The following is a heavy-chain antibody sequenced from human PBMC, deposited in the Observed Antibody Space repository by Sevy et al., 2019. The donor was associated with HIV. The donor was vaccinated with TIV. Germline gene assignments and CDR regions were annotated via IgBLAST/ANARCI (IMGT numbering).Heavy chain of an antibody. D-gene: IGHD3-10*01. CDR1: GFTFSSYP. CDR2: ISVDGAGK. V-gene: IGHV3-30-3*01. CDR3: VRGTTMLPGWAFDY. Sequence: GGSLRLSCAASGFTFSSYPMHWVRQAPGKGLEWVSFISVDGAGKYYADSVKGRFTITRDNSKNTLYLQMNSLRAEDTAFYYCVRGTTMLPGWAFDYWGQGTLVTVSS. J-gene: IGHJ4*01.